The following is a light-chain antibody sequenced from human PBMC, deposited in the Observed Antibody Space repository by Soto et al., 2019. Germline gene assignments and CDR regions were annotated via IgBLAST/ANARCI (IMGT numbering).Light chain of an antibody. CDR3: QQYDTSPRM. V-gene: IGKV3-20*01. J-gene: IGKJ1*01. CDR1: QSVSSNY. Sequence: EVMLTQSPCTLSLSPGERVTLSCRASQSVSSNYLSWYQQKSDQAPILLIYGASNKSTVIPDSFSGSGSGTAFTLTISRLEPEDFAVYYCQQYDTSPRMFGQGTKVEFK. CDR2: GAS.